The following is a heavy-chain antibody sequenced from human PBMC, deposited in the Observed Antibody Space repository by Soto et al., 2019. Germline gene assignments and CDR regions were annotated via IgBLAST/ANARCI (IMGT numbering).Heavy chain of an antibody. V-gene: IGHV3-23*01. J-gene: IGHJ6*02. CDR3: AKDQPAWTADTANYGMDV. CDR2: ISGSGGST. Sequence: PGGSLRLSCAASGFTFSSYAMSWVRQAPGKGLEWVSAISGSGGSTYYADSVKGRFTISRDNSTNTLYLQVNSPRAEDTAVNDCAKDQPAWTADTANYGMDVWGQGTTVTVSS. CDR1: GFTFSSYA. D-gene: IGHD5-18*01.